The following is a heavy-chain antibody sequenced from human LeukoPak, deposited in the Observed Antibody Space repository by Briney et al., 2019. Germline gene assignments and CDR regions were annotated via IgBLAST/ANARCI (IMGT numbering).Heavy chain of an antibody. Sequence: AGGSLRLSCAASGFTLSDSAIHWVRQASGKGLERVGLIDRPAKSYATAYGASVGGRFTISRDDSKNTAYLQMDNLKTEDTALYYCTRDRGTYNWLDPWGQGTLVTVSS. V-gene: IGHV3-73*01. CDR2: IDRPAKSYAT. D-gene: IGHD1-26*01. CDR1: GFTLSDSA. CDR3: TRDRGTYNWLDP. J-gene: IGHJ5*02.